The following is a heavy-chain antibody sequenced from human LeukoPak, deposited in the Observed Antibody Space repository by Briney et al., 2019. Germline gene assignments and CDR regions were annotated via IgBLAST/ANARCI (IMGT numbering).Heavy chain of an antibody. CDR3: ARDVVAVPGSDNWFDP. V-gene: IGHV4-59*01. D-gene: IGHD6-19*01. CDR1: GGSLSGFY. CDR2: TYSDGST. Sequence: SETLSLTCTVSGGSLSGFYWSWIRQSPRLGLEWIGLTYSDGSTMYNPSLTSRVAISVDTSKNQISLRLTSVTAADTAIYYCARDVVAVPGSDNWFDPWGQGTLVTVSS. J-gene: IGHJ5*02.